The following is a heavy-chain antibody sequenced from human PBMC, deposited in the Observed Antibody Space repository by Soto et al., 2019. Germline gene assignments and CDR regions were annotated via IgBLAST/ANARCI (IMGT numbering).Heavy chain of an antibody. CDR1: GGSISSSSYY. Sequence: SETLSLTCTVSGGSISSSSYYWGWIRQPPGKGLEWIGSIYYSGSTYYNPSLKSRVTISVDTSKNQFSLKLSSVTAADTAVYYCARHQYINGGMAVWGQGTTVTVSS. CDR2: IYYSGST. V-gene: IGHV4-39*01. CDR3: ARHQYINGGMAV. J-gene: IGHJ6*02. D-gene: IGHD5-18*01.